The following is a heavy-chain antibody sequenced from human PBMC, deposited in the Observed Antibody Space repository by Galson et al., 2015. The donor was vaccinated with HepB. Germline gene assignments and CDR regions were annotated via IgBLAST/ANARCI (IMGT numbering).Heavy chain of an antibody. CDR1: GYTFTSYG. Sequence: SVKVSCKASGYTFTSYGISWVRQAPGQGLEWMGWISAYNGNTNYAQKLQGRVTMTTDTSTSTAYMELRSLRSDDTAVYYCARAPRLIILVLAASDIWGQGTMVTVSS. CDR3: ARAPRLIILVLAASDI. J-gene: IGHJ3*02. CDR2: ISAYNGNT. V-gene: IGHV1-18*04. D-gene: IGHD3-10*01.